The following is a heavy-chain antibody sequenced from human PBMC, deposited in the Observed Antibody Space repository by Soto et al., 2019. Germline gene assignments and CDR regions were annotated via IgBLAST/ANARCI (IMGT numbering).Heavy chain of an antibody. Sequence: QVQLVQCGAEVKKPGASVRVSCETSGYRLSAYDIHWVRQAPGLGLEWMGRMNLDTGVTTHAQKFQGRVTVTRATSISTAYRKLSSQKSDDPAMYYCARDGNFAFLGYSFALHFWGQGPLVAVSS. J-gene: IGHJ1*01. CDR3: ARDGNFAFLGYSFALHF. CDR2: MNLDTGVT. V-gene: IGHV1-2*06. CDR1: GYRLSAYD. D-gene: IGHD5-18*01.